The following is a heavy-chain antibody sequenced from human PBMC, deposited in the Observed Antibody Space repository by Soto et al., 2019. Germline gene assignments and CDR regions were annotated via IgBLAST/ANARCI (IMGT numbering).Heavy chain of an antibody. D-gene: IGHD6-19*01. V-gene: IGHV3-23*01. CDR1: GFTFSNYA. CDR3: VRVVSGWYSRVAIAV. J-gene: IGHJ3*01. Sequence: GESLRLSCAASGFTFSNYAMNWVRQSPGKGLEWVSVISGSGGSASYADSVQGRFTISRDNSNNTLYLQMNSLRAEDTAIYSCVRVVSGWYSRVAIAVWGRGKTVT. CDR2: ISGSGGSA.